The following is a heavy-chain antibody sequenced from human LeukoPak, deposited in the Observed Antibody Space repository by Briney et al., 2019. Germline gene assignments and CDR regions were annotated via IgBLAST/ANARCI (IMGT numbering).Heavy chain of an antibody. J-gene: IGHJ4*02. CDR2: VAKHGRID. CDR1: GFIFSDYD. CDR3: ASDLLWLVEY. D-gene: IGHD6-19*01. Sequence: PGGSLRLSCAASGFIFSDYDIHWARQAPGKGLEWLAYVAKHGRIDYYADSVKGRFTASRDNSRSTAYLQMNSLTPDDSAVYYCASDLLWLVEYRGPGTLVTVSS. V-gene: IGHV3-30*03.